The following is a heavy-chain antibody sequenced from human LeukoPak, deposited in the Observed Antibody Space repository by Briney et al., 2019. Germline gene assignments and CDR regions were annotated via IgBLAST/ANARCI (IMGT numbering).Heavy chain of an antibody. D-gene: IGHD6-19*01. CDR1: GFSVSNNY. V-gene: IGHV3-53*01. Sequence: SGGSLRLSCAASGFSVSNNYMSWVRQAPGKGLEWVSTYYIDATTHYPDSVRGRFTISSDSSKNTLYLQMNSLRVEDTAIYYYARESIPRGWYLPWCQGTLVTVSS. CDR3: ARESIPRGWYLP. CDR2: YYIDATT. J-gene: IGHJ5*02.